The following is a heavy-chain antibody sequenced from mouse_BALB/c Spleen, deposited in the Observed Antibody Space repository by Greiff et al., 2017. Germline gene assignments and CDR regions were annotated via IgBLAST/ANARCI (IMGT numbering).Heavy chain of an antibody. CDR3: ARGYHSLYAMDY. V-gene: IGHV1-18*01. J-gene: IGHJ4*01. CDR1: GYTFTDYN. Sequence: VQLKESGPELVKPGASVKIPCKASGYTFTDYNMDWVKQSHGKSLEWIGDINPNNGGTIYNQKFKGKATLTVDKSSSTAYMELRSLTSEDTAVYYCARGYHSLYAMDYLGQGTSVTVSS. D-gene: IGHD1-1*01. CDR2: INPNNGGT.